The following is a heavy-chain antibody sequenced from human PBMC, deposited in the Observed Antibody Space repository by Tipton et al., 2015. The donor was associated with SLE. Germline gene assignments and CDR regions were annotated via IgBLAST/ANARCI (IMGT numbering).Heavy chain of an antibody. Sequence: TLSLTCTVSGGSISSHYWSWIRQHPGKGLEWIGYIYYSGSTYYNPSLKSRVTISVDTSKNQFSLKLSSVTAADTAVYYCARGYCSGGSCWITPRYGGQGTLVTVSS. D-gene: IGHD2-15*01. CDR3: ARGYCSGGSCWITPRY. CDR2: IYYSGST. CDR1: GGSISSHY. J-gene: IGHJ4*02. V-gene: IGHV4-31*03.